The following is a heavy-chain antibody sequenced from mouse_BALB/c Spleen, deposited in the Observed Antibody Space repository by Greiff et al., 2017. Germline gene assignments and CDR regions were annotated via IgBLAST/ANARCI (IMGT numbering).Heavy chain of an antibody. CDR3: ARDGNSFSLFSY. J-gene: IGHJ3*01. CDR2: ISSGSSTI. D-gene: IGHD2-1*01. V-gene: IGHV5-17*02. CDR1: GFTFSSFG. Sequence: EVKLVESGGGLVKPGGSLKLSCAASGFTFSSFGMHWVRQAPEKGLEWVAYISSGSSTIYYADTVKGRFTISRDNPKNTLFLQMTSLRSEDTAMYYCARDGNSFSLFSYWGQGTLVTVSA.